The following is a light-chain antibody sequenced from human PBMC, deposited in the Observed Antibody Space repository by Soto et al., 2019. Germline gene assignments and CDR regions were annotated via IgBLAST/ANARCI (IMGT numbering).Light chain of an antibody. CDR1: SGHSSYA. V-gene: IGLV4-69*01. CDR2: VNSDGSH. J-gene: IGLJ2*01. CDR3: QTWGTGRGV. Sequence: QPVLTQSPSASASLGASVKLTCTLSSGHSSYAIAWHQQQPEKGPRYLMKVNSDGSHNKGDGIPDRFSGSSSGAERYLTISRLQSDDEADYYCQTWGTGRGVFGGGTKVTVL.